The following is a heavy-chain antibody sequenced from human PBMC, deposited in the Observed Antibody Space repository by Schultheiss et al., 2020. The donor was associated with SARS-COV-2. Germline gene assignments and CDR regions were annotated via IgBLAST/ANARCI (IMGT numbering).Heavy chain of an antibody. CDR2: ISYDGSNK. Sequence: GGSLRLSCAASGFTFSSYAMSWVRQAPGKGLEWVAVISYDGSNKYYADSVKGRFTISRDNSKNTLYLQMNSLRAEDTAVYYCARVSCSGGSCYHAYYYAMDVWGQGTTVTVSS. V-gene: IGHV3-30*14. CDR3: ARVSCSGGSCYHAYYYAMDV. D-gene: IGHD2-15*01. J-gene: IGHJ6*02. CDR1: GFTFSSYA.